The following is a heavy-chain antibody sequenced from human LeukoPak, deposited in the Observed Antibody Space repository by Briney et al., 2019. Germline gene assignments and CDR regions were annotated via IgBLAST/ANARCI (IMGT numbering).Heavy chain of an antibody. D-gene: IGHD1-26*01. V-gene: IGHV5-51*01. CDR1: GFSFTSYW. CDR3: ARHPYSGSYTHFDY. J-gene: IGHJ4*02. Sequence: GESLKISCKGSGFSFTSYWIAWVRQMPGKGLEWMGIIYPGDSDTRYSPSFQGHVTISADKSISTAYLQWSSLKASDTAIYYCARHPYSGSYTHFDYWGQGTLVTVSS. CDR2: IYPGDSDT.